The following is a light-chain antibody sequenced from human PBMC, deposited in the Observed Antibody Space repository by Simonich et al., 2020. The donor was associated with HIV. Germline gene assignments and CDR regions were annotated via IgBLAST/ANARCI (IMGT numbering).Light chain of an antibody. CDR2: DVS. J-gene: IGLJ3*02. CDR1: SSDVGGYNY. V-gene: IGLV2-14*01. CDR3: SSYTSSSTWV. Sequence: QSALTQPASVSGSPGQSITISCTETSSDVGGYNYVSWSQQHPGKAPKVMIYDVSKRPSGVSNRFSGSKSGNTASLTISGLQAEDEADYYCSSYTSSSTWVFGGGTKLTVL.